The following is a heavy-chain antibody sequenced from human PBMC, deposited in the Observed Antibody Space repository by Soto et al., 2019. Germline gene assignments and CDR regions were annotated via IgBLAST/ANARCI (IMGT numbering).Heavy chain of an antibody. D-gene: IGHD3-22*01. CDR2: IYYSGST. V-gene: IGHV4-31*03. CDR1: GVSISSGGYY. Sequence: QVQLQESGPGLVKPSQTLSLTCTVSGVSISSGGYYWTWIRQHPQKGLEWIGHIYYSGSTYYNPSLKSRVPVSVDTSKNQFSLKLSSVTAADTAVYYCAREYYYDSSGFDYWGQGTLVTVSS. CDR3: AREYYYDSSGFDY. J-gene: IGHJ4*02.